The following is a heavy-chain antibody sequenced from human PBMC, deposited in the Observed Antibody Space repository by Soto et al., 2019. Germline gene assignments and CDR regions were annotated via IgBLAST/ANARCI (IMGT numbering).Heavy chain of an antibody. CDR2: IYYSGST. CDR3: ARDLGQYCSGGSRYLPGGWFDT. CDR1: GGSISSYY. Sequence: PSETLSLTCTVSGGSISSYYWSWIRQPPGKGLEWIGYIYYSGSTNYNPSLKSRVTISVDTSKNQFSLKLSSVTAADTAVYYCARDLGQYCSGGSRYLPGGWFDTWGQGTLVTVSS. D-gene: IGHD2-15*01. J-gene: IGHJ5*02. V-gene: IGHV4-59*01.